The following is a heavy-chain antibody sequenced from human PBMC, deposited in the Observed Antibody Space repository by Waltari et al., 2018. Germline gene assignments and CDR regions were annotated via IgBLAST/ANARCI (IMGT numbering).Heavy chain of an antibody. CDR2: INSDGSRT. CDR1: GFTFMGYG. CDR3: ARGPSDSTNNFFVGDF. J-gene: IGHJ4*02. Sequence: DVQMVESGGGLVQPGGSLRLSCAGSGFTFMGYGTHWVRQAPGKGLVWVSRINSDGSRTTYADSVKGRFTISRDNAKNTLYLQLNSLRVEDTSMYYCARGPSDSTNNFFVGDFWGQGTPVTVSS. D-gene: IGHD1-26*01. V-gene: IGHV3-74*01.